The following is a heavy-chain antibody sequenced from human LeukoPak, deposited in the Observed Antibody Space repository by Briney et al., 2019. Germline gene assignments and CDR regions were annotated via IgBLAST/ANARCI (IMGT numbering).Heavy chain of an antibody. D-gene: IGHD7-27*01. CDR3: AKLTGTFDY. J-gene: IGHJ4*02. CDR1: GFTFHDYA. CDR2: ITWNSGSV. V-gene: IGHV3-9*01. Sequence: GGSLRLSCAASGFTFHDYAMHWVRQVPGKGLEWVSGITWNSGSVLYADSVRGRFTISRDNSKNTLYLQMNSLRAEDTAVYYCAKLTGTFDYWGQGTLVTVSS.